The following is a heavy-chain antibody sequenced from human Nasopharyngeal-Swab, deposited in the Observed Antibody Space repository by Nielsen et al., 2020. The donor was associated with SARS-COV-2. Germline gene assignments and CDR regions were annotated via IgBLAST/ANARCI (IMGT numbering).Heavy chain of an antibody. CDR3: ARDRVWSGYYYGMDV. J-gene: IGHJ6*02. CDR1: GFTFSSYG. D-gene: IGHD3-3*01. Sequence: GESLKISCAASGFTFSSYGMHWVRQAPGKGLEWVAVISYDGSNKYYADSLKGRFTISRDNSKNTLYLQMNSLRAEDTAVYYCARDRVWSGYYYGMDVWGQGTTVTVSS. CDR2: ISYDGSNK. V-gene: IGHV3-30*03.